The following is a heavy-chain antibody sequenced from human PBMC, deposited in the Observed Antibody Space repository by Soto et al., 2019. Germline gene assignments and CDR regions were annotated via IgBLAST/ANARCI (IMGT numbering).Heavy chain of an antibody. D-gene: IGHD6-19*01. CDR2: ISPSGGST. J-gene: IGHJ5*02. CDR3: ARDGSSDWLTWFDP. V-gene: IGHV1-46*01. CDR1: GYTFTDYY. Sequence: QVQLVQSGAEVKKPGASVKVSCKASGYTFTDYYMHWVRQAPGQGLEWMGIISPSGGSTYAQKFQGRVTVTRDTSRGTVYMELSSLRSEDTAVYYCARDGSSDWLTWFDPWGQGTLVTVSS.